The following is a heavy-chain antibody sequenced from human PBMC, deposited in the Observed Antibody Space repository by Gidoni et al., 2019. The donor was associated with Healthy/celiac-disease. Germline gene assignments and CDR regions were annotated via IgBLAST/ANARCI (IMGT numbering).Heavy chain of an antibody. Sequence: QVQLVQSGAEVKKPGSSVKVSCKASGCTFSSYALRWVRQAPGQGLEWMGGVIPIFGTANYAQKCQGRVTITADESTSTAYMELSSLRSEDTAVYYCARVVGADYNWFDPWGQGTLVTVSS. D-gene: IGHD6-13*01. CDR3: ARVVGADYNWFDP. CDR2: VIPIFGTA. CDR1: GCTFSSYA. J-gene: IGHJ5*02. V-gene: IGHV1-69*01.